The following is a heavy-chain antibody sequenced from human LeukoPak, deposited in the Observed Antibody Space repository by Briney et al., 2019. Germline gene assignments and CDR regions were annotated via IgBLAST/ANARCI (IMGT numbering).Heavy chain of an antibody. CDR3: GRTPRWYFDL. V-gene: IGHV3-48*01. CDR2: ISSSGNTI. CDR1: GFTFSSYS. J-gene: IGHJ2*01. D-gene: IGHD1-1*01. Sequence: GGSLRLSCAASGFTFSSYSMNWVCQAPGKGLEWVSYISSSGNTINYADSVKGRFTISRDNSKNTLYLQMNSLRAEDTAVCYCGRTPRWYFDLWGRGTLDTVSS.